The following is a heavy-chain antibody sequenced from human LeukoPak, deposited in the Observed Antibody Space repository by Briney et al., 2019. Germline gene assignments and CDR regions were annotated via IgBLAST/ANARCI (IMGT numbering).Heavy chain of an antibody. CDR2: ISSSSSYI. CDR1: GFTFSSYS. J-gene: IGHJ4*02. Sequence: GGSLRLSCAASGFTFSSYSMNWVRQAPGKGLEWASSISSSSSYIYYADSVKGRFTISRDNAKNSLYLQMNSLRAEDTAVYYCASTIRFLEWLPLDYWGQGTLVTVSS. CDR3: ASTIRFLEWLPLDY. V-gene: IGHV3-21*01. D-gene: IGHD3-3*01.